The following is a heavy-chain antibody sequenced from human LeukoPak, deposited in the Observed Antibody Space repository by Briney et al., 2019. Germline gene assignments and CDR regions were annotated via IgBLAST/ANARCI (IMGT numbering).Heavy chain of an antibody. D-gene: IGHD2-2*01. CDR3: ARGDCGSTSCYGPSGWFDP. CDR2: IYPGDSDT. Sequence: GESLKISCKASGYSFTSYWIGWVRQMPGKGLEWTGIIYPGDSDTRYGPSFQGQVTISADKSISTAYLQWSSLKASDTAMYYCARGDCGSTSCYGPSGWFDPWGQGTLVTVSS. CDR1: GYSFTSYW. J-gene: IGHJ5*02. V-gene: IGHV5-51*01.